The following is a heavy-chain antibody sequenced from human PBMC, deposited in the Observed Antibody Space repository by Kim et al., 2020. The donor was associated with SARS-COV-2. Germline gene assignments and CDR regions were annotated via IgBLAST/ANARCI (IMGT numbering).Heavy chain of an antibody. Sequence: ASVKVSCKASGYTFTSYGISWVRQAPGQGLEWMGWISAYNGNTNYAQKLQGRVTMTTDTSTSTAYMELRSLRSDDTAVYYCARAQDSSSWYRGYYGMDVWGQGTTVTVSS. CDR3: ARAQDSSSWYRGYYGMDV. D-gene: IGHD6-13*01. CDR2: ISAYNGNT. V-gene: IGHV1-18*01. CDR1: GYTFTSYG. J-gene: IGHJ6*02.